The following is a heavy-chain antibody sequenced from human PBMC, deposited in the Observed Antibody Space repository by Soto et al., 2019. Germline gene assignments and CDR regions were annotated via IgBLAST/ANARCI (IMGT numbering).Heavy chain of an antibody. CDR1: GYIFTNYA. CDR2: VNVGTGNT. J-gene: IGHJ6*02. CDR3: ARGAGYCSGDCWNDYYYAMDV. V-gene: IGHV1-3*01. D-gene: IGHD2-21*02. Sequence: ASVKVSCKASGYIFTNYAIHWVRQAPGQRLEWVGWVNVGTGNTKYSQNFQGRVTITRDTSATTAYMELSSLRSEDTAVYYCARGAGYCSGDCWNDYYYAMDVWGQGTTVTVSS.